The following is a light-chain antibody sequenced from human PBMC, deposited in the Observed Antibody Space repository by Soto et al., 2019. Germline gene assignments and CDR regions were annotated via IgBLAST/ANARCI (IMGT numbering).Light chain of an antibody. CDR2: GAS. CDR1: QSVSSY. J-gene: IGKJ4*01. V-gene: IGKV3-15*01. Sequence: EIVMTQSPATLSVSPGESATLSCRASQSVSSYLAWYQQKPGQAPRLLIYGASTRATGIPARFSGSGSGTEFTLTISSLQSEDFAVYYCQQYNNWPLTFGGGTKVEIK. CDR3: QQYNNWPLT.